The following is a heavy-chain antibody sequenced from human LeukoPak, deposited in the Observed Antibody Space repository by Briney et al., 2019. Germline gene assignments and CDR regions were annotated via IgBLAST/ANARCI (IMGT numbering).Heavy chain of an antibody. Sequence: GGSLRLSCAASGFTVSSNYMSWVRQAPGKGLEWVSVIYSGGSTYYADSVKGRFTISRDNSKNTLYLQMNSLRAEDTAGYYCAREGRPNYYGSGSYDYWGQGTLVTVSS. CDR3: AREGRPNYYGSGSYDY. CDR1: GFTVSSNY. CDR2: IYSGGST. V-gene: IGHV3-66*01. D-gene: IGHD3-10*01. J-gene: IGHJ4*02.